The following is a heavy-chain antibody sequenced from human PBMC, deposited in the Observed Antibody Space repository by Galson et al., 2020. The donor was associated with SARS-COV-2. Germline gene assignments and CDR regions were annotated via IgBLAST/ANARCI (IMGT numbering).Heavy chain of an antibody. CDR2: IWYDGSNK. CDR1: GFTFSSYG. J-gene: IGHJ4*02. CDR3: ARDSGLTGPLDY. D-gene: IGHD3-9*01. Sequence: GGSLRLSCAASGFTFSSYGMHWVRQAPGKGLEWVAVIWYDGSNKYYADSVKGRFTISRDNSKNTLYLQMNSLRAEDTAVYYCARDSGLTGPLDYWGQGTLVTVSS. V-gene: IGHV3-33*01.